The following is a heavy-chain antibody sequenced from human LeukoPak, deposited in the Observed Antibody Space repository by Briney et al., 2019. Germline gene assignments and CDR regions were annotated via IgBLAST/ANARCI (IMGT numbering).Heavy chain of an antibody. Sequence: SETLSLTCAVYGGSFSGYYWSWIRQPPGKGLEWIGEINHSGSTNYNPSLKSRVTISVDTSKNQFSLKLSSVTAADTAVYYCARLVVVRDSFDYWGQGTLVTVSS. CDR2: INHSGST. CDR3: ARLVVVRDSFDY. V-gene: IGHV4-34*01. CDR1: GGSFSGYY. J-gene: IGHJ4*02. D-gene: IGHD2-2*01.